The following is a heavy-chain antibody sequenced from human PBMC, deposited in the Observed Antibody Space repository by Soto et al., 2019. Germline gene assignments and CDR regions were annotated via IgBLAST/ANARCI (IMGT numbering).Heavy chain of an antibody. V-gene: IGHV4-34*01. CDR2: INHSGST. D-gene: IGHD6-25*01. Sequence: PSETLSLTCAVYGGSFSGYYWSWIRQPPGKGLEWIGEINHSGSTNYNPSLKSRVTISVDTSKNQFSLKLSSVTAADTAVYYCARRPVEQRVMGAFDIWGQGTMVTVSS. CDR1: GGSFSGYY. CDR3: ARRPVEQRVMGAFDI. J-gene: IGHJ3*02.